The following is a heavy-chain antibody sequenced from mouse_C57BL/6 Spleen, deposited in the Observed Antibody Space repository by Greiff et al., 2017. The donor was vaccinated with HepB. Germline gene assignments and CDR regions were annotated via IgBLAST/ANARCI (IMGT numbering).Heavy chain of an antibody. Sequence: EVQLQQSGAELVRPGASVKLSCTASGFNIKDDYMHWVKQRPEQGLEWIGWIDPENGDTEYASKFQGKATITADTSSNTAYLQLSSLTSEDTAVYYCTTAMVMSYAMDYWGQGTSVTVSS. V-gene: IGHV14-4*01. CDR3: TTAMVMSYAMDY. CDR1: GFNIKDDY. D-gene: IGHD2-2*01. CDR2: IDPENGDT. J-gene: IGHJ4*01.